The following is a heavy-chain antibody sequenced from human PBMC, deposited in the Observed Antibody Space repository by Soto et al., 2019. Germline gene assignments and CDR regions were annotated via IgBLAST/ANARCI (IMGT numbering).Heavy chain of an antibody. CDR2: IYYSGST. Sequence: SETLSLTCTVSGGSISRYYWSWIRQPPGKGLEWIGYIYYSGSTNYNPSLKSRVTISVDTSKNQFSLKLSSVTAADTAVYYCTRLPATFDYYDSSGPPPYYGMDVWGQGTTVTVSS. CDR1: GGSISRYY. CDR3: TRLPATFDYYDSSGPPPYYGMDV. V-gene: IGHV4-59*08. D-gene: IGHD3-22*01. J-gene: IGHJ6*02.